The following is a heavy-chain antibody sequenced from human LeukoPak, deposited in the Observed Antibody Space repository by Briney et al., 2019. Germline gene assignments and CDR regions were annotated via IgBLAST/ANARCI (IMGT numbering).Heavy chain of an antibody. CDR2: ISYDGGNK. Sequence: PGRSLRLSCAASGFTFSSYAMHWVRQAPGKGLEWVAVISYDGGNKYYADSVKGRFTISRDNSKNTLYLQMNSLRAEDTAVYYCAREEQQLAHFDYWGQGTLVTVSS. V-gene: IGHV3-30-3*01. D-gene: IGHD6-13*01. CDR3: AREEQQLAHFDY. CDR1: GFTFSSYA. J-gene: IGHJ4*02.